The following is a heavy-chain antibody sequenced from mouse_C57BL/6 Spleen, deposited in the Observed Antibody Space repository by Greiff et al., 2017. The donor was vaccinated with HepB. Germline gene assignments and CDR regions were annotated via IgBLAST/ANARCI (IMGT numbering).Heavy chain of an antibody. CDR1: GFTFSSYA. CDR2: ISSGGDYI. J-gene: IGHJ1*03. Sequence: EVQRVESGEGLVKPGGSLKLSCAASGFTFSSYAMSWVRQTPEKRLEWVAYISSGGDYIYYADTVKGRFTISRDNARNTLYLQMSSLKSEDTAMYYCTREDGSRGWYFDVWGTGTTVTVSS. V-gene: IGHV5-9-1*02. CDR3: TREDGSRGWYFDV. D-gene: IGHD1-1*01.